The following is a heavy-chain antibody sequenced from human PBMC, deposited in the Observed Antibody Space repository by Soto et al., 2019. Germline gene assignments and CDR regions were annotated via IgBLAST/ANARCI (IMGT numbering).Heavy chain of an antibody. CDR1: GFTFSSYS. CDR2: ISSSSSYI. V-gene: IGHV3-21*01. D-gene: IGHD2-2*01. J-gene: IGHJ6*02. Sequence: GGSLRLSCAASGFTFSSYSMNWVRQAPGKGLEWVSSISSSSSYIYYADSVKGRFTISRDNAKNSLYLQMNSLRAEDTAVYYCARVGFCSSTSCQTYYGMDVWGQGTTVTVSS. CDR3: ARVGFCSSTSCQTYYGMDV.